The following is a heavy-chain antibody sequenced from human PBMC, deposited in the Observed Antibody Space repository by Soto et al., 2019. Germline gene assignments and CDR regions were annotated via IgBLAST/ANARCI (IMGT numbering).Heavy chain of an antibody. D-gene: IGHD2-15*01. Sequence: QVHLVESGGGLFKPGLSLRPSFVASGLGFSAFGLHWFRQAPGKGLEWGAPISYDGSNTYYADSVNDRFTISRDNSKNTLYLQMNSLRAEDKAVYYCAKSVRYCLGSSCSPEAFDVWGQGTVVSVSS. CDR1: GLGFSAFG. J-gene: IGHJ3*01. CDR3: AKSVRYCLGSSCSPEAFDV. V-gene: IGHV3-30*18. CDR2: ISYDGSNT.